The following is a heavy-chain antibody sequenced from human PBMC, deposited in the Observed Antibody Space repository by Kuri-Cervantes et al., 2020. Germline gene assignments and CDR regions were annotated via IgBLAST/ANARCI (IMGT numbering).Heavy chain of an antibody. Sequence: GESLKISCAASGFTFSGSAMHWVRQASGKGLEWVGRIRSKTDGGTTDYAAPVKGRFTISRDDSKGTMYLQMNSLRAEDTAAYYCARDAYSYGWWSPGYFDYWGQGTLVTVSS. CDR1: GFTFSGSA. CDR3: ARDAYSYGWWSPGYFDY. CDR2: IRSKTDGGTT. J-gene: IGHJ4*02. V-gene: IGHV3-15*01. D-gene: IGHD5-18*01.